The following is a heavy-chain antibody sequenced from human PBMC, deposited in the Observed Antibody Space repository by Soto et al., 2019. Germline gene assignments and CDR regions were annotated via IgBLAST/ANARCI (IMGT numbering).Heavy chain of an antibody. D-gene: IGHD3-10*01. V-gene: IGHV4-34*01. J-gene: IGHJ6*02. CDR3: ARGQLVWYGDLTPYHRDMDV. Sequence: PSETLSLTCAFYGGSFDDFYWSWVRQSPGKGLEWVGEISHDGGTNYSPSLASRVSISVDTSKNQFSLHLRSVTAADTGLYYCARGQLVWYGDLTPYHRDMDVWGQGTTVTGSS. CDR1: GGSFDDFY. CDR2: ISHDGGT.